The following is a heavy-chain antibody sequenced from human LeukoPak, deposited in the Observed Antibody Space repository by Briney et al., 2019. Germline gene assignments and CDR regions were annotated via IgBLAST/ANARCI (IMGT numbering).Heavy chain of an antibody. CDR2: TSGSGGST. CDR1: GFTFSSYA. Sequence: GGSLRLSCAASGFTFSSYAMSWVRQAPGKGLEWVSATSGSGGSTYYADSVKGRFTISRDNSKNTLYLQMNSLRAEDTAVYYCAKDPIVVVVAGGMDVWGQGTTVTVSS. V-gene: IGHV3-23*01. J-gene: IGHJ6*02. CDR3: AKDPIVVVVAGGMDV. D-gene: IGHD2-15*01.